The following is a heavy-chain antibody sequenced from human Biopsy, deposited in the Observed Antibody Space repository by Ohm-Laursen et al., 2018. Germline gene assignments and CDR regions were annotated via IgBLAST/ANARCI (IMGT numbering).Heavy chain of an antibody. CDR3: TRATNSTGWPYYYFYGMDI. Sequence: TLSLTCTVSGGSISSDWWSWIRQTPGKGLEWIGYVYYSGATTYNPSLRSRVTISVNTSMNQISLRLQSVTAADTAIYYCTRATNSTGWPYYYFYGMDIWGQGTTVTVSS. CDR1: GGSISSDW. V-gene: IGHV4-59*01. D-gene: IGHD2/OR15-2a*01. CDR2: VYYSGAT. J-gene: IGHJ6*02.